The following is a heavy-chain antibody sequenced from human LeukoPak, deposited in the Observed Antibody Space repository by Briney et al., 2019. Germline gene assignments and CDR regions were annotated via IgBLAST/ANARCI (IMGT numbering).Heavy chain of an antibody. Sequence: GGSLRLSCAASGFTFSSYWMSWVRQAPGKGLEWVANIKQDGSEKYYVDSVKGRFTISRDNAKNSLYLQVNSLRAEDTAVYYCARDFKGFGELGDAFDIWGQGTMVTVSS. V-gene: IGHV3-7*01. CDR1: GFTFSSYW. CDR3: ARDFKGFGELGDAFDI. J-gene: IGHJ3*02. CDR2: IKQDGSEK. D-gene: IGHD3-10*01.